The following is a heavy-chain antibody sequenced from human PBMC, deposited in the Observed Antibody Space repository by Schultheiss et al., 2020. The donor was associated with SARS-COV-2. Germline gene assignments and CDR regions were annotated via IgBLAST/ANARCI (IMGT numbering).Heavy chain of an antibody. CDR2: ISRDSIYT. J-gene: IGHJ4*02. V-gene: IGHV3-74*01. Sequence: GGSLRLSCEASGFTFRHYYVHWVRQAPGKGLEWISRISRDSIYTFYADSVKGRFTISRDDSKNTLYLQMNSLRAEDTAVYYCAKLHGPFDYWGQGTLVTVSS. CDR1: GFTFRHYY. D-gene: IGHD1-7*01. CDR3: AKLHGPFDY.